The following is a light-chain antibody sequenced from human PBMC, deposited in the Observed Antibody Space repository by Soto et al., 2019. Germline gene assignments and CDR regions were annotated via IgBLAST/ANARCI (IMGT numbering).Light chain of an antibody. Sequence: VMTQSAATLSVSAGERATLSCWASQSVRSSLAWYQQKPGQAPRLLIYDASARATDIPARFSGSGSGTEFTLTISSLQSEDSAVYYCQQYNNWPGTFGQGTKVDIK. J-gene: IGKJ1*01. CDR3: QQYNNWPGT. V-gene: IGKV3-15*01. CDR1: QSVRSS. CDR2: DAS.